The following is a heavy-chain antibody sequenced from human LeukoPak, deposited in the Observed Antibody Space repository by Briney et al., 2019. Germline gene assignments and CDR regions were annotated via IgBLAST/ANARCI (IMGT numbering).Heavy chain of an antibody. J-gene: IGHJ4*02. CDR3: ARTLGLGYCSSTSCLDH. CDR2: IYYSGST. CDR1: GGSISSGDYY. Sequence: SETLSLTCTVSGGSISSGDYYWSWIRQPPGTGLEWIGYIYYSGSTYYNPSLKTRFTISLDTSKNQFSLRLTSATAADTAVYYCARTLGLGYCSSTSCLDHWGQGTLVTVSS. V-gene: IGHV4-30-4*01. D-gene: IGHD2-2*01.